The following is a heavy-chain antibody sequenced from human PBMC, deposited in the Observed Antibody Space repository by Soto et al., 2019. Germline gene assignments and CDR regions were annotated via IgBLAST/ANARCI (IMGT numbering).Heavy chain of an antibody. CDR2: ISYDGSNK. D-gene: IGHD2-2*02. J-gene: IGHJ3*02. CDR1: GFTFSSYA. CDR3: AREGRSSTSCNTGCAFDI. Sequence: GGSLRLSCAASGFTFSSYAMHWVRQAPGKGLEWVAVISYDGSNKYYADSVKGRFTISRDNSKNTLYLQMNSLRAEDTAVYYCAREGRSSTSCNTGCAFDIWGQGTMVTVSS. V-gene: IGHV3-30-3*01.